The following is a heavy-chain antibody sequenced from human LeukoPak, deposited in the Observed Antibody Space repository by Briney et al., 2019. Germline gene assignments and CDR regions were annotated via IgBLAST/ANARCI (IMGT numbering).Heavy chain of an antibody. V-gene: IGHV1-46*01. J-gene: IGHJ4*02. CDR3: ARDRGYDSSGYYNYYFDY. D-gene: IGHD3-22*01. CDR1: GYTFTSNY. CDR2: IYPRDGST. Sequence: ASVKVSCKASGYTFTSNYIHWVRQAPGQGLEWMGMIYPRDGSTSYAQKFQGRVTVTRDTSTSTVHMELSGLRSEDTAVYYCARDRGYDSSGYYNYYFDYWGQGTLVTVSS.